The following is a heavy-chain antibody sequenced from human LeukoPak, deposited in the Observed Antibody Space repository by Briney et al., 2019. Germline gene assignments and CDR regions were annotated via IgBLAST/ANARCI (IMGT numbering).Heavy chain of an antibody. D-gene: IGHD3-3*01. V-gene: IGHV4-59*12. CDR3: AGRRITIFGEVIRSRRHYFDP. CDR2: IYYTGNT. Sequence: SETLSLTCTVSGGAISYYYWNWIRQPPGKGLEWIGYIYYTGNTNYNPSLKSRVTISVDTSKNQFSLKLSSVTAADTAVYYCAGRRITIFGEVIRSRRHYFDPWGQGSLVTVSS. J-gene: IGHJ5*02. CDR1: GGAISYYY.